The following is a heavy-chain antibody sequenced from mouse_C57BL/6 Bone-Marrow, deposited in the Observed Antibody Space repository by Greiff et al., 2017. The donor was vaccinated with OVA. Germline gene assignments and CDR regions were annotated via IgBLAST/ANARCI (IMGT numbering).Heavy chain of an antibody. V-gene: IGHV7-1*01. Sequence: EVKLVESGGVLVQSGRSLRLSCATSGFTFSDFYMEWVRQAPGKGLEWIAASRNKANDYTTEYSASVKGRFIVSRDTSQSILYLQMNALRAEDTAIYYCARDASSCHVRAMDYWGQGTSVTVSS. D-gene: IGHD1-3*01. J-gene: IGHJ4*01. CDR3: ARDASSCHVRAMDY. CDR1: GFTFSDFY. CDR2: SRNKANDYTT.